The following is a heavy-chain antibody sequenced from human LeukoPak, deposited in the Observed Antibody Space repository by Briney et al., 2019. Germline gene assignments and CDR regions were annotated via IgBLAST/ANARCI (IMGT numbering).Heavy chain of an antibody. CDR1: GGTFSSYA. V-gene: IGHV1-69*05. CDR3: ARGIVVVPATWFDP. D-gene: IGHD2-2*01. Sequence: SVKVSCKASGGTFSSYAISWVRQAPGQGLEWMGGIIPIFGTANYAQKFQGRVTITTDESTSTAYMELSSLRSEDTAVYYCARGIVVVPATWFDPWGQGTQVTVSS. CDR2: IIPIFGTA. J-gene: IGHJ5*02.